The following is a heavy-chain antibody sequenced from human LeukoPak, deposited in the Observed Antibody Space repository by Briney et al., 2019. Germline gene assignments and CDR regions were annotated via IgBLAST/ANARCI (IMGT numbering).Heavy chain of an antibody. CDR2: ISSSGSTI. CDR1: GFTFSDYY. CDR3: ARVGLNGRSRPNYYYYYMDV. D-gene: IGHD2-8*01. J-gene: IGHJ6*03. V-gene: IGHV3-11*04. Sequence: GGSLRLSCAASGFTFSDYYMSWIRQAPGKGLEWVSYISSSGSTIYYADSVKGRFTISRDNAKNSLYLQMNSLRAEDTAVYYCARVGLNGRSRPNYYYYYMDVWGKGTTVTVSS.